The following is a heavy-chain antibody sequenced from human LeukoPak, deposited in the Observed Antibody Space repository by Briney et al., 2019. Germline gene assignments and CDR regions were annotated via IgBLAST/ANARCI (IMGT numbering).Heavy chain of an antibody. D-gene: IGHD6-13*01. CDR2: ISWNSGSI. V-gene: IGHV3-9*01. J-gene: IGHJ1*01. CDR3: AKDGGSSWYKYFQH. Sequence: SGGSLRLSCAASGFTFDDYAMHWVRQAPGKGLEWVSGISWNSGSIGYADSVKGRFTISRDNAKNSLYLQMNSLRAEDTALYYCAKDGGSSWYKYFQHWGQGTLVTVSS. CDR1: GFTFDDYA.